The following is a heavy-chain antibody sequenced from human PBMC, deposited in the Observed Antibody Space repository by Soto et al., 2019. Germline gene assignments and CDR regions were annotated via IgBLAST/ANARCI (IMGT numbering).Heavy chain of an antibody. CDR1: GFSFTGYY. CDR3: AKDLTGQLAYWLDP. V-gene: IGHV1-2*02. J-gene: IGHJ5*02. D-gene: IGHD6-6*01. CDR2: ISAPGGGT. Sequence: ASAKVPCKASGFSFTGYYIHWLRQSFGQTPLWMGWISAPGGGTEDAQKSRVRVTLTRDTSIATAYLTLTSLTSDDTAVYSCAKDLTGQLAYWLDPRREATQVTVSS.